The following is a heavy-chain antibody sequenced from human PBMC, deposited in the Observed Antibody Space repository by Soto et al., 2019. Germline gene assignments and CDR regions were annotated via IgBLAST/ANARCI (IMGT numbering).Heavy chain of an antibody. V-gene: IGHV3-21*01. J-gene: IGHJ6*02. D-gene: IGHD2-21*01. CDR1: GFTFSTYT. CDR3: ARYYAYCVLFRSRMDF. Sequence: PGGSLRLSCAASGFTFSTYTINWVRQAPGKGLEWVSSISSTSSYIYYTDSVKGRFTISRDNAKNSLFLQMNSLRAEDTAVYYCARYYAYCVLFRSRMDFWGQGTTDPVSS. CDR2: ISSTSSYI.